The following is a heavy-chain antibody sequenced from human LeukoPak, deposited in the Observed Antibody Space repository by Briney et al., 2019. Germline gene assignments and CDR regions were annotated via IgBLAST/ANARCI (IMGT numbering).Heavy chain of an antibody. D-gene: IGHD6-19*01. CDR1: GGSISSYY. CDR2: IYTSGST. Sequence: SETLSLTCTVSGGSISSYYWSWIRQPAGKGLEWIGRIYTSGSTNYNPSLKSRVTMSVDTSKNQFSLKLSSVTAADTAVYYCAREAGQWHHLYYMDVWGKGTTVTVSS. CDR3: AREAGQWHHLYYMDV. J-gene: IGHJ6*03. V-gene: IGHV4-4*07.